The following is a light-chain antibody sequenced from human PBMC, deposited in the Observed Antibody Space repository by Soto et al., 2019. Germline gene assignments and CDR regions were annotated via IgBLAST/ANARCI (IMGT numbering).Light chain of an antibody. CDR1: SSDVGGYNH. CDR2: EVS. CDR3: SSFAGTNSFV. J-gene: IGLJ1*01. V-gene: IGLV2-8*01. Sequence: LTQPPSASGSPGQSVTISCTGTSSDVGGYNHVSWYQQRPGKAPKLIIYEVSKRPSGVPDRVFGSKSGNTASLTVSGLQTEDEADYYCSSFAGTNSFVFGTGTKVTVL.